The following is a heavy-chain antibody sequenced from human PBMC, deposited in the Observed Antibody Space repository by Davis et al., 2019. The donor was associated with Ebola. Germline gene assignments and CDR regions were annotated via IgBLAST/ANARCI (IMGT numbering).Heavy chain of an antibody. CDR1: GGSISSGGYY. CDR2: IYYSGST. J-gene: IGHJ6*02. V-gene: IGHV4-61*08. D-gene: IGHD3-10*01. CDR3: ARVRGTLARFYGMDV. Sequence: MPSETLSLTCTVSGGSISSGGYYWSWIRQHPGKGLEWIGYIYYSGSTDYNPSLKSRVTMSVDMSKNQFSLNLNSVTAADTAIYYCARVRGTLARFYGMDVWGQGTTVTVSS.